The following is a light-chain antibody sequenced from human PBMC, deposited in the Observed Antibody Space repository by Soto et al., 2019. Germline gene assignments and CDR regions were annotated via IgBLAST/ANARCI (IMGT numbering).Light chain of an antibody. CDR3: QQYDDYWS. J-gene: IGKJ1*01. CDR1: QRLSNW. Sequence: DIQMTQSPSTLSASVGDRVTITCRASQRLSNWLAWYQQKPGKAPNLLIYDTSSLASGVPSRFSGTRSQTEFILTISSLQPDDFATYYCQQYDDYWSFGQGTKVDIK. V-gene: IGKV1-5*01. CDR2: DTS.